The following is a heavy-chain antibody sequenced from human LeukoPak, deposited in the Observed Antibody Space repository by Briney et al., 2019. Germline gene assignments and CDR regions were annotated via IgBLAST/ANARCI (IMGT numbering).Heavy chain of an antibody. CDR2: IYYSGST. CDR1: GGSISSYY. V-gene: IGHV4-39*07. D-gene: IGHD2-15*01. CDR3: ATPLYCSGGSCHWFDP. Sequence: SETLSLTCTVSGGSISSYYWGWIRQPPGKGLEWIGSIYYSGSTYYNPSLKSRVTISVDTSKNQFSLKLSSVTAADTAVYYCATPLYCSGGSCHWFDPWGQGTLVTVSS. J-gene: IGHJ5*02.